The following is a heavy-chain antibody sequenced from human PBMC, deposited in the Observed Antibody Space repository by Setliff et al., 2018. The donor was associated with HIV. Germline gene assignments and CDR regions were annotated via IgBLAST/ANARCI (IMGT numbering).Heavy chain of an antibody. CDR3: AKDQSGIAVAGRDY. CDR1: GFTFSSYA. Sequence: PGGSLRLSCSASGFTFSSYAMSWVRQAPGKGLEWVAASSGSGGSTYYADSVKGRFTISRDNSKNTLYLQMNSLRAEDTAVYYCAKDQSGIAVAGRDYWGQGTLVTVSS. D-gene: IGHD6-19*01. J-gene: IGHJ4*02. V-gene: IGHV3-23*01. CDR2: SSGSGGST.